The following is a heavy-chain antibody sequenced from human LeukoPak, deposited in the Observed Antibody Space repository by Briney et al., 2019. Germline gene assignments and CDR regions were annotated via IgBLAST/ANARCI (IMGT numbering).Heavy chain of an antibody. D-gene: IGHD4-17*01. CDR3: AKARATVTTPVAFDI. CDR2: ISAYNGNT. CDR1: GYTFTSYG. V-gene: IGHV1-18*01. Sequence: ASVKVSSKASGYTFTSYGISWVRQAPGQGLEWMGWISAYNGNTNYAQKLQGRVTMTTDTSTSTAYMELRSLRSDDTAVYYCAKARATVTTPVAFDIWGKGPMATVSS. J-gene: IGHJ3*02.